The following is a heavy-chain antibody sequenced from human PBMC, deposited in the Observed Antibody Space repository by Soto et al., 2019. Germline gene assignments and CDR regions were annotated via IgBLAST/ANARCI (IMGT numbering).Heavy chain of an antibody. V-gene: IGHV4-38-2*02. J-gene: IGHJ6*02. D-gene: IGHD4-17*01. CDR2: ISHTGTT. CDR3: ARVTMVIRDSDHFGVDV. CDR1: GFPISSPYS. Sequence: SETLSLTCLVSGFPISSPYSWGWIRQPPGKGLEWIGSISHTGTTSYSPSLTSRVSISVDTSKNQVSLKLTSVTAADTAVYFCARVTMVIRDSDHFGVDVWGHGTAVTVSS.